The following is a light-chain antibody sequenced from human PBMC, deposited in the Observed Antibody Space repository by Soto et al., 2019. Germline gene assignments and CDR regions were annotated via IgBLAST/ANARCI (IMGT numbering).Light chain of an antibody. CDR2: GAS. J-gene: IGKJ4*01. V-gene: IGKV3-20*01. CDR3: QQFASYPLT. CDR1: QSVRNNF. Sequence: EIVLTQSPGTLSLSPGEIVTLSCRASQSVRNNFLAWYQHKPGQAPRFLIYGASTRATGIPDRFSGGGSGTDFTLTISRLEPEDFAVYYCQQFASYPLTFGGGTKVDIK.